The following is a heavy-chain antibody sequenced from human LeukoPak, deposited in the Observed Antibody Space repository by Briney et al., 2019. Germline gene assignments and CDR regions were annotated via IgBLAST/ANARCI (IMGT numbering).Heavy chain of an antibody. CDR2: IYHSGST. J-gene: IGHJ6*03. CDR3: ASAYYYDSSGYPYYYYMDV. Sequence: SETLSLTCAVSGYSISSGYYWGWIRQPPGKGLEWIGSIYHSGSTYYNPSLKSRVTISVGTSKNQFSLKLSSVTAADTAVYYCASAYYYDSSGYPYYYYMDVWGKGTTVTVSS. CDR1: GYSISSGYY. V-gene: IGHV4-38-2*01. D-gene: IGHD3-22*01.